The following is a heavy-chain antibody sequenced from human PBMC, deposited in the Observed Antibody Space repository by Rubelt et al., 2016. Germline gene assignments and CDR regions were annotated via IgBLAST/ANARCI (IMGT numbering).Heavy chain of an antibody. J-gene: IGHJ3*02. Sequence: QVQLQQWGAGLLKPSETLSLTCAVYGGSFSGYYWSWIRQPPGKGLEWIGEINHSGSTNYNPSLKSRVTISVDTSKNQFSLKLSSVTAADTAVYYCARDPSSGDAFDIWGQGTMVTVSS. CDR2: INHSGST. V-gene: IGHV4-34*01. D-gene: IGHD6-19*01. CDR1: GGSFSGYY. CDR3: ARDPSSGDAFDI.